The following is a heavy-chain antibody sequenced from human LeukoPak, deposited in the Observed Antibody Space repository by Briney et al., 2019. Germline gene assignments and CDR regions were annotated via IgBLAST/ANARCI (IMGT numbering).Heavy chain of an antibody. V-gene: IGHV3-23*01. J-gene: IGHJ5*02. CDR3: AKDSVDGYNLINWFDP. CDR2: ISGSGGST. D-gene: IGHD5-24*01. Sequence: SGGSLRLSCAASGFTFSSYAMSWVRQAPGKGLEWVSAISGSGGSTYYADSVKGRFTISRDNSKNTLYLQMNSLRAEDTAVYYCAKDSVDGYNLINWFDPWGQGTLVTVSS. CDR1: GFTFSSYA.